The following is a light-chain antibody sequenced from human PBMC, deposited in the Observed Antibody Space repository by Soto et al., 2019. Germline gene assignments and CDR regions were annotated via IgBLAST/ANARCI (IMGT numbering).Light chain of an antibody. V-gene: IGLV1-40*01. CDR1: SSNIGAGYD. CDR3: QSCGSSRRGGV. Sequence: QSVLTQPPSVSGAPGQRVTISCTGSSSNIGAGYDVHWYQQLPGTAPKLLIYGNSNRPSGVPDRFSGSKSGTSASLAITGPQAADEAEYVCQSCGSSRRGGVFGGGTKLTVL. J-gene: IGLJ3*02. CDR2: GNS.